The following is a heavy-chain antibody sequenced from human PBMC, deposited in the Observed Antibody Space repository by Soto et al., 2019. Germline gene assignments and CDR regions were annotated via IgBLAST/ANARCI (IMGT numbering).Heavy chain of an antibody. CDR3: ARDRNDLSTGYSAIGGFDP. J-gene: IGHJ5*02. CDR1: GFTFSSYG. Sequence: GGSLRLSCAASGFTFSSYGMHWVRQAPGKGLDWVAVISYDGSNKYYADSVKGRFTVSRDRATNTVFLQMNSLRGDDSAIYYCARDRNDLSTGYSAIGGFDPWGQGTQVTVSS. CDR2: ISYDGSNK. V-gene: IGHV3-30*03. D-gene: IGHD3-9*01.